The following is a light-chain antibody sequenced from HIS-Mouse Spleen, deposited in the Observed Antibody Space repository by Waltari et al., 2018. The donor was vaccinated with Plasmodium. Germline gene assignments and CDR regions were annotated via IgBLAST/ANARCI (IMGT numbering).Light chain of an antibody. V-gene: IGLV2-14*03. CDR3: SSYTSSSTLV. J-gene: IGLJ2*01. Sequence: QSALTQPASVSGSPGQSFTIARPGSSRAVGGYTYVSWYQQHPGTAPKLMIYDVSNRPSGVSNRFSGSKSGNTASLTISGLQAEDEADYYCSSYTSSSTLVFGGGTKLTVL. CDR2: DVS. CDR1: SRAVGGYTY.